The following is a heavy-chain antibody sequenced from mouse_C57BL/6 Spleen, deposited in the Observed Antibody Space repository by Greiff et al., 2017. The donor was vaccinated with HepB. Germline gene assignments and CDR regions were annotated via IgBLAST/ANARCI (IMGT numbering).Heavy chain of an antibody. CDR1: GYSITSGYY. V-gene: IGHV3-6*01. J-gene: IGHJ2*01. CDR3: ARYYGSRYYFDY. D-gene: IGHD1-1*01. CDR2: ISYDGSN. Sequence: DVKLVESGPGLVKPSQSLSLTCSVTGYSITSGYYWNWIRQFPGNKLEWMGYISYDGSNNYNPSLKNRISITRDTSKNQFFLKLNSVTTEDTATYYCARYYGSRYYFDYWGQGTTLTVSS.